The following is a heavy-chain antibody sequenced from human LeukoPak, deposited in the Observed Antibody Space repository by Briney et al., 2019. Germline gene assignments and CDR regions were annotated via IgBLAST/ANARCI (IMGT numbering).Heavy chain of an antibody. CDR2: IRGSGEST. J-gene: IGHJ4*02. Sequence: GGSLRLSCVASAFTFSNYAMSWVRQAPGKGLEWVSVIRGSGESTYYADSVKGRFTISRDNSKNTLYLQMNSLRAEDTAVYYCAKDTSYGTVRGFGDCWGQGTLVTVSS. CDR1: AFTFSNYA. CDR3: AKDTSYGTVRGFGDC. V-gene: IGHV3-23*01. D-gene: IGHD2/OR15-2a*01.